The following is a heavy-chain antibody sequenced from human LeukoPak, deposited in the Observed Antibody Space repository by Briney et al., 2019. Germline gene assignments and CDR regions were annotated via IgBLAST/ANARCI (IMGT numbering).Heavy chain of an antibody. Sequence: GAALKISCKGSGDGFTSYWSGWVRQMPGKGVEGMGIIYPGDSDTRYSPSFQGQVTISADKSISTAYLQWSSLKASDTAMYYCARPSGSYRQGLRYFDYWGQGTLVTVSS. CDR2: IYPGDSDT. V-gene: IGHV5-51*01. D-gene: IGHD1-26*01. CDR3: ARPSGSYRQGLRYFDY. J-gene: IGHJ4*02. CDR1: GDGFTSYW.